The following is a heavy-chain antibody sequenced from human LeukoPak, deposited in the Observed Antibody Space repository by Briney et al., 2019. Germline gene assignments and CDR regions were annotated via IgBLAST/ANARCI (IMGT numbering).Heavy chain of an antibody. CDR2: IYYSGST. V-gene: IGHV4-59*08. Sequence: SETLSLTCTVPGGSTSSYYWSWIRQPPGKGLEWIGYIYYSGSTNYNPSLKSRVTISVDTSKNQFSLKLSSVTAADTAVYYCTRLDGAFDYWGQGTLVTVSS. D-gene: IGHD4-17*01. CDR1: GGSTSSYY. CDR3: TRLDGAFDY. J-gene: IGHJ4*02.